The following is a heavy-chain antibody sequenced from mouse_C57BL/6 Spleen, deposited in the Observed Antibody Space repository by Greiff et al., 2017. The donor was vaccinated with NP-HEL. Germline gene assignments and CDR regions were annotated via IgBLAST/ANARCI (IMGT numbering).Heavy chain of an antibody. D-gene: IGHD2-1*01. J-gene: IGHJ1*03. CDR3: ARKGNGNSWYFDV. CDR2: IDPSDSYT. CDR1: GYTFTSYW. V-gene: IGHV1-50*01. Sequence: QVQLQQPGAELVKPGASVKLSCKASGYTFTSYWMQWVKQRPGQGLEWIGEIDPSDSYTNYNQKFKGKATLTVDTSSSTAYMQLSSLTSEDSAVYYCARKGNGNSWYFDVWGTGTTVTVSS.